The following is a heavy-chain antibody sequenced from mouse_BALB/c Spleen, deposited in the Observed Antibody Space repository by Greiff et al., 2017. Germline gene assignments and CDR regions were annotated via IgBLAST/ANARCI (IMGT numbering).Heavy chain of an antibody. CDR2: INPGSGGT. Sequence: VQLVESGAELVRPGTSVKVSCKASGYAFTNYLIEWVKQRPGQGLEWIGVINPGSGGTSYNQKFKGKATLTVDKSSSTAFMHLNSLTSEDSAVYYCARCGYYWYFDVWGAGTTVTVSS. CDR1: GYAFTNYL. V-gene: IGHV1-54*01. J-gene: IGHJ1*01. CDR3: ARCGYYWYFDV. D-gene: IGHD2-2*01.